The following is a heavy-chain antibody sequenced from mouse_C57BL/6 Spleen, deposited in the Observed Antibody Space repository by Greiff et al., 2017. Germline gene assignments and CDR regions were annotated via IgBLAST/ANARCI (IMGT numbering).Heavy chain of an antibody. V-gene: IGHV1-69*01. CDR1: GYTFTSYW. D-gene: IGHD2-3*01. CDR3: ARLRPYDGYDLDY. J-gene: IGHJ2*01. Sequence: QVQLQQPGAELVMPGASVKLSCKASGYTFTSYWMHWVKQRPGQGLEWIGEIDPSDSYTNYNQKFKGKSTLTVDKSSSTAYMQLSSLTSEDSAVYYCARLRPYDGYDLDYWGQGTTLTVSS. CDR2: IDPSDSYT.